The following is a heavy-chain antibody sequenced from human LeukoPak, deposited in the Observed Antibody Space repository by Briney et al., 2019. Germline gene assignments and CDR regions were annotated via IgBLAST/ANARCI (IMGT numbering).Heavy chain of an antibody. CDR2: ISGSGDST. CDR3: AKDFCSTTSCRFDY. V-gene: IGHV3-23*01. Sequence: PGGSLRLSCAASGFTFSSYAMSWVRQAPGKGLEGVSLISGSGDSTYYADSVKGRFTISRDKSKNTLYLQMNSLRAEDTAMYFCAKDFCSTTSCRFDYWGQGTLVTVSS. J-gene: IGHJ4*02. D-gene: IGHD2-2*01. CDR1: GFTFSSYA.